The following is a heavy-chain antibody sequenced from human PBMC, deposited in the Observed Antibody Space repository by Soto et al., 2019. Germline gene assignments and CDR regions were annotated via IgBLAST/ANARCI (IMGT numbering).Heavy chain of an antibody. CDR1: GFTFSNYA. J-gene: IGHJ4*02. Sequence: QVQLVESGGGVVQPGRSLKLSCAASGFTFSNYAIHWVRQAPGKGLEWVAVIASDGKDKRYADSVKGRFTISRDNSKNTVYLQMNSLRGEDTAVYYCAKDGAIAAADYFFDYWGQGSLVTDSS. CDR3: AKDGAIAAADYFFDY. V-gene: IGHV3-30*18. CDR2: IASDGKDK. D-gene: IGHD6-13*01.